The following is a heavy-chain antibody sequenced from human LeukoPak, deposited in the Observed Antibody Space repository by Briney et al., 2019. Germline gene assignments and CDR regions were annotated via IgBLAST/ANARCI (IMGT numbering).Heavy chain of an antibody. D-gene: IGHD2-15*01. J-gene: IGHJ5*02. Sequence: AGGSLRLSCAVSGFTFSTYGMTRVRQAPGKGLEWASSISDSGGTTQSADSVKGRFTISRDNSKNTLYLQMNSLRAEDTAEYYCAKHTRNHGGFFDPWGQGTLVTVSS. V-gene: IGHV3-23*01. CDR2: ISDSGGTT. CDR1: GFTFSTYG. CDR3: AKHTRNHGGFFDP.